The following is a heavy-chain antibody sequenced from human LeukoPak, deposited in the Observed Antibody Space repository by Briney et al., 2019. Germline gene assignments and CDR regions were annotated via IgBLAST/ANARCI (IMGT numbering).Heavy chain of an antibody. V-gene: IGHV3-48*01. D-gene: IGHD2-2*01. CDR2: ISSSSSTI. J-gene: IGHJ4*02. CDR1: GFTFSSYS. Sequence: GGSLRLSCAASGFTFSSYSMNWVRQAPGKGLEWVSYISSSSSTIYYADSVEGRFTISRDNSKNTLYLQMNSLRAEDTAVYYCAKDQYCTSTSCYVGYWGQGTLVTVSS. CDR3: AKDQYCTSTSCYVGY.